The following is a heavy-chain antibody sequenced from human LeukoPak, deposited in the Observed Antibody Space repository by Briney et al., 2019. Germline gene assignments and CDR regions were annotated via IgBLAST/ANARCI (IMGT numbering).Heavy chain of an antibody. CDR3: ARDPNGDYIGAFDM. J-gene: IGHJ3*02. D-gene: IGHD4-17*01. CDR2: IRGGGGSA. Sequence: GGSLRLSCAASGFTFSSYAMSWVRQAPGKGLEWVSAIRGGGGSAFYADSVKGRFTISRDNSKYTLFLQMNSLRAEDTAVYYCARDPNGDYIGAFDMWGPGTMVTVSS. V-gene: IGHV3-23*01. CDR1: GFTFSSYA.